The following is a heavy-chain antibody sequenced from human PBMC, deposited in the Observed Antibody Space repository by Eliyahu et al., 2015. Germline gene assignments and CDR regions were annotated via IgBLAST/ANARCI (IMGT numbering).Heavy chain of an antibody. J-gene: IGHJ3*01. V-gene: IGHV4-38-2*01. CDR3: ARFAHGKDARNGVGAFDV. CDR1: GYSINTGYY. D-gene: IGHD1-26*01. Sequence: QVQLQESGPGLVNPSETLSLSCAVSGYSINTGYYWXWVRQPPGKGLEWIGCIYNNGNTYSNPSLKSRFTLSMDTSNNRFSLKLTSVTAADTAVYYCARFAHGKDARNGVGAFDVWGQGTMLTVFS. CDR2: IYNNGNT.